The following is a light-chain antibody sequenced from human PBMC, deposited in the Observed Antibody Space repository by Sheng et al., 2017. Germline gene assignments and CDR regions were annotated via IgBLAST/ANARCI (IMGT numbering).Light chain of an antibody. CDR2: DNS. CDR1: NIGSKS. Sequence: SYVLTQPPSVSVAPGQAARITCGGNNIGSKSVHWYQQRPGQAPVLVVYDNSDRPSGIPERFSGSNSGNTATLTISRVEAGDEADYYCQVWDSSSDHSVVFGGGTKLTVL. V-gene: IGLV3-21*02. CDR3: QVWDSSSDHSVV. J-gene: IGLJ2*01.